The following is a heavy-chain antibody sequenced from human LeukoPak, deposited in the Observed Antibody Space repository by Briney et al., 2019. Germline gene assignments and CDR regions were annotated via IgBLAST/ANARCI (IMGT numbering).Heavy chain of an antibody. V-gene: IGHV3-48*03. Sequence: GGSLRLSCAASGFTFSSSEMNWVRQAPGKGLEWVSYISSSGTTIYYADSVKGRVTISRDNANNSLYLQMNSPRAEDTAVYYCARQKATMVRGIIINYYYYSYMDVWGKGTTVTISS. D-gene: IGHD3-10*01. CDR2: ISSSGTTI. J-gene: IGHJ6*03. CDR3: ARQKATMVRGIIINYYYYSYMDV. CDR1: GFTFSSSE.